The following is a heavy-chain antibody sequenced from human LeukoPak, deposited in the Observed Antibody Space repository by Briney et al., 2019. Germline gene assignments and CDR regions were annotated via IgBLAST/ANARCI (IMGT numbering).Heavy chain of an antibody. CDR3: ARSRFSGNWFDP. CDR1: GGSISSYY. Sequence: SETLSLTCTVSGGSISSYYWSWIRQPPGKGLEWIGYIYYSGSTNYNPSLKSRVTISVDTSKNQFSLKLTSVTAADTALYYCARSRFSGNWFDPWGQGTLVTVSS. V-gene: IGHV4-59*01. CDR2: IYYSGST. J-gene: IGHJ5*02.